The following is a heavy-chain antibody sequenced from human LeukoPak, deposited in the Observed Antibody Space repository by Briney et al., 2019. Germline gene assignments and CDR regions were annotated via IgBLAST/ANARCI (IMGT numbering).Heavy chain of an antibody. J-gene: IGHJ4*02. Sequence: ETLSLTCTVSGGSISSYYWSWIRQPPGKGLEWVSSISSSSSYIYYADSVKGRFTISRDNAKNSLYLQMNSLRAEDTAVYYCARGTKGFDYWGQGTLVTVSS. D-gene: IGHD2-8*01. CDR2: ISSSSSYI. CDR1: GGSISSYY. V-gene: IGHV3-21*01. CDR3: ARGTKGFDY.